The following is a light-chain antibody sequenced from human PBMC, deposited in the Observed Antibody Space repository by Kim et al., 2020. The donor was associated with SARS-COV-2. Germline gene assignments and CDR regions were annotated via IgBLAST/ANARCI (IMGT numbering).Light chain of an antibody. CDR3: QSYDATIRV. CDR1: NY. V-gene: IGLV6-57*02. CDR2: EDH. Sequence: NYVHWSQLRPGSAPTIVIYEDHQRPSGVPERFSGSIDPSSNSASLTISGLETEDEADYYCQSYDATIRVFGGGTKVTVL. J-gene: IGLJ3*02.